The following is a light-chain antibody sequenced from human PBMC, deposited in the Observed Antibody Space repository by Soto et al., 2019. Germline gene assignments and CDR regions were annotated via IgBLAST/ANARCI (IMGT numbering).Light chain of an antibody. CDR1: QSVRSSY. CDR2: DAS. CDR3: QQYGSSSLT. J-gene: IGKJ4*01. V-gene: IGKV3-20*01. Sequence: EIVLTQSPGTLSLSPGERATLSCRASQSVRSSYLAWYQQKPGQAPRLLIFDASSRAIGIPDRFRGSGSGTDFTLTISRLEPEDFAVYYFQQYGSSSLTFGGGTKVEIK.